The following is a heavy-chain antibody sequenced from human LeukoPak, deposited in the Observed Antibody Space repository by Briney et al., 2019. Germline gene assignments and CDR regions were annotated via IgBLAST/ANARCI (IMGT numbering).Heavy chain of an antibody. Sequence: GGSLRLSCAASGFTFSDDHMSWIRQAPGKGLEWVSYISNGGSTIYYAGSVKGRFTISRDNAKNSLYLQMNSLRAEDTAIYYCAKEVISMIRGVIRYWGQGTLVTVSS. V-gene: IGHV3-11*01. J-gene: IGHJ4*02. CDR1: GFTFSDDH. D-gene: IGHD3-10*01. CDR3: AKEVISMIRGVIRY. CDR2: ISNGGSTI.